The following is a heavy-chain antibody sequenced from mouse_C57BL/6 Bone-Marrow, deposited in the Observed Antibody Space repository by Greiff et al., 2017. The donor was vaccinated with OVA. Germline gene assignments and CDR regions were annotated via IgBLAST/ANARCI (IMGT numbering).Heavy chain of an antibody. D-gene: IGHD1-1*01. Sequence: EVMLVESGGGLVQPGGSLKLSCAASGFTFSDYYMYWVRQTPEKRLEWVAYISNGGGSTYYPDTVKGRFTISRDNAKNTLYLQMSRLKSEDTAMYYCARQGDSYYYGPIYAMDYWGQGTSVTVSS. V-gene: IGHV5-12*01. J-gene: IGHJ4*01. CDR3: ARQGDSYYYGPIYAMDY. CDR2: ISNGGGST. CDR1: GFTFSDYY.